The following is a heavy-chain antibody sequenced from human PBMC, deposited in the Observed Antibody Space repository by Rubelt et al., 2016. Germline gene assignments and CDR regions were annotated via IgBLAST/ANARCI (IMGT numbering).Heavy chain of an antibody. D-gene: IGHD5-24*01. Sequence: VQLVESGGGVVQPGGSLRLSCAASGFTFSSYSMNWVRQAPGKGLEWVSSISSSSSYIYYADSVMGRFGISRDNAKDSLYLQMNSLRAEDTAVYYCARVRMATYDAFDIWGQGTMVTVSS. CDR3: ARVRMATYDAFDI. J-gene: IGHJ3*02. CDR2: ISSSSSYI. V-gene: IGHV3-21*01. CDR1: GFTFSSYS.